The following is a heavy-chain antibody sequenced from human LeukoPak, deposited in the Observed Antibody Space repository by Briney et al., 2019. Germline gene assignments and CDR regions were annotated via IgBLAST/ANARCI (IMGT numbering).Heavy chain of an antibody. J-gene: IGHJ3*02. CDR1: GGSISSYY. CDR2: IYTSGST. Sequence: SETLSLTCTVSGGSISSYYWSWIRQPAGKGLEWIGRIYTSGSTNYNPSLKSRVTMSVDTSKNQFSLKLSSVTAADTAVYYCARHLFGRGVTLDAFDIWGQGTMVTVSS. V-gene: IGHV4-4*07. CDR3: ARHLFGRGVTLDAFDI. D-gene: IGHD3-10*01.